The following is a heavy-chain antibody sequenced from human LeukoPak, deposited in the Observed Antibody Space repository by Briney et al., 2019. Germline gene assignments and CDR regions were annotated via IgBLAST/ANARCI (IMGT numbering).Heavy chain of an antibody. V-gene: IGHV3-30-3*01. Sequence: GGSLRLSCAASGFTFNSYAMHWVRQAPGKGLEWVAVISYDGSNKYYADSVKGRFTISRDNSKNTLYLQMNSLRAEDTAVYYCAKDGVDYGDYQDYFDYWGQGTLVTVSS. J-gene: IGHJ4*02. CDR1: GFTFNSYA. CDR3: AKDGVDYGDYQDYFDY. CDR2: ISYDGSNK. D-gene: IGHD4-17*01.